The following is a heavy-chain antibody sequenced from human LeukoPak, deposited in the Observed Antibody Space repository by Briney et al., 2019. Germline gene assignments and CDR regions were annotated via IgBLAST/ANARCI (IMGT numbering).Heavy chain of an antibody. V-gene: IGHV1-18*01. D-gene: IGHD3-10*01. CDR2: ISAYNGNT. J-gene: IGHJ6*02. CDR1: GYTFTSYG. CDR3: ARSTMARGVQNYYYYGMDV. Sequence: ASVKVSCKASGYTFTSYGISWVRQAPGQGLEWMGWISAYNGNTNYAQKLQGRVTMTTDTSTSTAYMELRSLRSDDTAVYYCARSTMARGVQNYYYYGMDVWGQGTTVTVSS.